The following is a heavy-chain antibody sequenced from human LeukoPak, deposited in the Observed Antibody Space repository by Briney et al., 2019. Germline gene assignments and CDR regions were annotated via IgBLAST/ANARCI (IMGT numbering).Heavy chain of an antibody. V-gene: IGHV1-18*01. D-gene: IGHD3-3*01. CDR3: ARERGAHTILGTFDP. Sequence: ASVKVSCKASGYTFTSYGISWVRQAPGQGLEWMGWISAYNGNTNYAQKLQGRVTMTTDTSTSTAYMELSSLRSEDTAVYYCARERGAHTILGTFDPWGQGTLVTVSS. CDR1: GYTFTSYG. J-gene: IGHJ5*02. CDR2: ISAYNGNT.